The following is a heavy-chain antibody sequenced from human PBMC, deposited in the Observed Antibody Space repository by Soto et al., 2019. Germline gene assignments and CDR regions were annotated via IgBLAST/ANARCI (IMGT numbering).Heavy chain of an antibody. Sequence: PSETLSLTCTVSGGSISSGDYYWSWIRQPPGKGLEWIGYIYYSGSTYYNPSLKSRVTISVDTSKNQFSLKLSSVTAADTAVYYCARDRVVPAVDYYYGMDVWGQGTTVTV. CDR2: IYYSGST. CDR3: ARDRVVPAVDYYYGMDV. V-gene: IGHV4-30-4*01. CDR1: GGSISSGDYY. J-gene: IGHJ6*02. D-gene: IGHD2-2*01.